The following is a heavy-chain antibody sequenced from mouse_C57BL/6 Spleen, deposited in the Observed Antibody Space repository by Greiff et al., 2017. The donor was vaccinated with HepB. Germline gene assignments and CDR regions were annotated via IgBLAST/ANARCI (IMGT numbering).Heavy chain of an antibody. Sequence: QVHVKQPGAELVRPGTSVKLSCKASGYTFTSYWMHWVKQRPGQGLEWIGVIDPSDSYTNYNQKFKGKATLTVDTSSSTAYMQLSSLTSEDSAVYYCASSVTGTGRYFDVWGTGTTVTVSS. D-gene: IGHD4-1*01. J-gene: IGHJ1*03. CDR2: IDPSDSYT. CDR1: GYTFTSYW. CDR3: ASSVTGTGRYFDV. V-gene: IGHV1-59*01.